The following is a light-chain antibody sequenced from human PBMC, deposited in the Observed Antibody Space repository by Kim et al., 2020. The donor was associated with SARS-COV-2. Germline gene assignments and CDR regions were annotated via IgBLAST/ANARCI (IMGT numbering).Light chain of an antibody. CDR2: AAS. CDR1: QDISTF. J-gene: IGKJ4*01. Sequence: DIQMTQSPSSVSASVGDRVTITCRASQDISTFLAWYQQKPGKAPELLIYAASHLESGVPSRFRGSGSGTEFTLTISSLQPEDVATFYCQQPTSFPLTFGGGTKLEI. CDR3: QQPTSFPLT. V-gene: IGKV1-12*01.